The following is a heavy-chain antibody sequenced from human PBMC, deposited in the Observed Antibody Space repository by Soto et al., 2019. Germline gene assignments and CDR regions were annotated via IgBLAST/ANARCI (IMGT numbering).Heavy chain of an antibody. J-gene: IGHJ6*02. D-gene: IGHD2-15*01. Sequence: GGSLILSCAAVGFCFTINVVACVRQAPGKGLEWVAVIWYDGSNKYYADSVKGRFTISRDNSKNTLYLQMNSLRAEDTAVYYCASEYCSGGRCYYYGMDVWGQGT. CDR3: ASEYCSGGRCYYYGMDV. CDR2: IWYDGSNK. CDR1: GFCFTINV. V-gene: IGHV3-33*01.